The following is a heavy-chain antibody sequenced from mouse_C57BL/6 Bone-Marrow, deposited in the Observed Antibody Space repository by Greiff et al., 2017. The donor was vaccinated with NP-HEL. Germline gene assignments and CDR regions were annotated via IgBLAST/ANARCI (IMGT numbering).Heavy chain of an antibody. J-gene: IGHJ4*01. CDR3: ARDLNGYYAMDY. V-gene: IGHV5-4*01. Sequence: EVQVVESGGGLVKPGGSLKLSCAASGFTFSSYAMSWVRQTPEKRLEWVATISDGGSYTYYPDNVKGRFTISRDNAKNNLYLQMSHLKSEDTAMYYCARDLNGYYAMDYWGQGTSVTVSS. CDR2: ISDGGSYT. CDR1: GFTFSSYA.